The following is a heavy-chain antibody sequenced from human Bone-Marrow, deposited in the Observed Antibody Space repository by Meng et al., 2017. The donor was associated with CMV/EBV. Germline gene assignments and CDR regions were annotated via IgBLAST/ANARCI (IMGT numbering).Heavy chain of an antibody. J-gene: IGHJ4*02. D-gene: IGHD3-3*01. CDR1: GYTFTNYA. CDR3: ARKPWSGYYGDFDY. V-gene: IGHV1-18*01. Sequence: ASVKVSCKASGYTFTNYAITWVQQAPGQGLEWMGWISTYNGKANYAQKFQDRVTMTTDTSTSIAYMEVRSLRSDDTAVYYCARKPWSGYYGDFDYWGQGTLVTVSS. CDR2: ISTYNGKA.